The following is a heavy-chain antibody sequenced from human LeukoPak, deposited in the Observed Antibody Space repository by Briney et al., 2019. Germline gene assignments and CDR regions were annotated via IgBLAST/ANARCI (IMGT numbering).Heavy chain of an antibody. D-gene: IGHD5-24*01. CDR3: ARVGGYNSYFDY. CDR1: GFTFSSYS. CDR2: IRSSSSYI. J-gene: IGHJ4*02. V-gene: IGHV3-21*01. Sequence: PGGSLRLSCAASGFTFSSYSMNWVRQAPGKGLEWVSSIRSSSSYIYYADSVKGRFTISRDNAKNTLYLQMNSLRDEDTAVYYCARVGGYNSYFDYWGQGSLVTVSS.